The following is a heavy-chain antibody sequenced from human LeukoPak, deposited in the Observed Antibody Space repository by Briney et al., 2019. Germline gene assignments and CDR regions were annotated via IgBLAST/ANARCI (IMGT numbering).Heavy chain of an antibody. Sequence: GASVKVSCKASGYTFTSYYMHWVRQAPGQGLEWMGIINPSGGSTSYAQKFQGRVTMTRDTSTSTVYMELSSLRSEDTAVYYCASEHIVVVTALLNWGQGTLVTVSS. CDR1: GYTFTSYY. J-gene: IGHJ4*02. V-gene: IGHV1-46*01. CDR2: INPSGGST. D-gene: IGHD2-21*02. CDR3: ASEHIVVVTALLN.